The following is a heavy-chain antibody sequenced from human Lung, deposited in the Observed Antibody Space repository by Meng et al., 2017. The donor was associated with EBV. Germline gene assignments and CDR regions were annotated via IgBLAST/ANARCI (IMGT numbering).Heavy chain of an antibody. D-gene: IGHD2-2*01. CDR2: INGGNGKT. Sequence: QGQCGQSGAEVKKPGASVKVSCKASGYTFTSYAIHWVRQAPRQRLEWMGWINGGNGKTKYSQKFQGRVTITRDTSASTAYMELSSLRSEDTAVYYCARDVVVPAALTVRIDYWGQGTLVTVSS. V-gene: IGHV1-3*01. CDR3: ARDVVVPAALTVRIDY. CDR1: GYTFTSYA. J-gene: IGHJ4*02.